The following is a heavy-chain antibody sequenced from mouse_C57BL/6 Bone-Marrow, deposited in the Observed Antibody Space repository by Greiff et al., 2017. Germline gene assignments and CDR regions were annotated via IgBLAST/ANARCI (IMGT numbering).Heavy chain of an antibody. J-gene: IGHJ3*01. Sequence: VQLQQPGAELVKPGASVKLSCKASGYTFTSYWMHWVKQRPGRGLEWIGMIHPNSGSTNYNEKFKSKATLTVDKPSSTAYMQLSSLTSEDSAVYYCARDGTWYAYWGQGTLVTVSA. CDR2: IHPNSGST. V-gene: IGHV1-64*01. D-gene: IGHD4-1*01. CDR1: GYTFTSYW. CDR3: ARDGTWYAY.